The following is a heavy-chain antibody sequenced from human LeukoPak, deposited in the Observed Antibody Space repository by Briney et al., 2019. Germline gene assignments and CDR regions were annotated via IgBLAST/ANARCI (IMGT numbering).Heavy chain of an antibody. V-gene: IGHV1-2*06. Sequence: GASVKVSCKASGYTFTGYYMHWVRQAPGQGLEWMGRINPNSGGTNYTQKFQGRVTMTRDTSISTAYMELSRLRSDDTAVYYCASVDGYNSNFDYWGQGTLVTVSS. D-gene: IGHD5-24*01. CDR2: INPNSGGT. J-gene: IGHJ4*02. CDR1: GYTFTGYY. CDR3: ASVDGYNSNFDY.